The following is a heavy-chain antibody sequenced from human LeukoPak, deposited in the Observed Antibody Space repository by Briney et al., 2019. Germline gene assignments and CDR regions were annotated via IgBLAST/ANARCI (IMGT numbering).Heavy chain of an antibody. J-gene: IGHJ4*02. Sequence: SETLSLTCTVSGGSISSSSYYWAWIRQPPGKGLEWIESIYYSGSTYYNPSLKSRVTISVDTSKKQFSLKLSSVTAADTAVYYCAKVTASGFFDYWGQGTLVTVSS. CDR1: GGSISSSSYY. CDR3: AKVTASGFFDY. D-gene: IGHD2-21*02. V-gene: IGHV4-39*07. CDR2: IYYSGST.